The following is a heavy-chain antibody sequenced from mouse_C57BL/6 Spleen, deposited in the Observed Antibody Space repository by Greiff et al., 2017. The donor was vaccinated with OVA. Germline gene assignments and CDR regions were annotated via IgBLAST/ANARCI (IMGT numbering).Heavy chain of an antibody. V-gene: IGHV14-4*01. CDR2: IDPENGDT. J-gene: IGHJ3*01. Sequence: EVQLQQSGAELVRPGASVKLSCTASGFNIKDDFMHWVKQRPEQGLEWIGWIDPENGDTEYASKFQGKATITADTSSNTAYLQLSSLTSEDTAVYYCTFYYGFAYWGQGTLVTVSA. CDR1: GFNIKDDF. D-gene: IGHD2-1*01. CDR3: TFYYGFAY.